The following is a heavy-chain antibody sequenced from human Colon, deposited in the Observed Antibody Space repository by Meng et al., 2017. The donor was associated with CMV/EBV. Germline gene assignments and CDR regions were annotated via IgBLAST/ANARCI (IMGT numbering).Heavy chain of an antibody. V-gene: IGHV3-23*01. J-gene: IGHJ6*02. CDR3: TRGPYHQPRGLDV. Sequence: GESLKISCAASGFTLSSYAMAWVRQAPGKGLEWVSLIRGSANGGDTYYADSVKGRFTISRDTYKNTLYLQMISLRADDTAVYYCTRGPYHQPRGLDVWGQGTTVTVSS. CDR2: IRGSANGGDT. CDR1: GFTLSSYA. D-gene: IGHD2-2*01.